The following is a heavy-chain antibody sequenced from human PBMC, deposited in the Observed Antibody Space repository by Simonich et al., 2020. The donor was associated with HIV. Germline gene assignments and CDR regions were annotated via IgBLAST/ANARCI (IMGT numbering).Heavy chain of an antibody. V-gene: IGHV3-21*01. Sequence: EVQLVESGGGLVKPGGSLRLSCAASGFTFSSYSMNWVRQAPGKGLEWVSSISRSRRYIYYADSVKGRFTISRDNAKNSLYLQMNSLRAEDTAVYYCARDQVASIAVAFDYWGQGTLVTVSS. D-gene: IGHD6-19*01. J-gene: IGHJ4*02. CDR2: ISRSRRYI. CDR3: ARDQVASIAVAFDY. CDR1: GFTFSSYS.